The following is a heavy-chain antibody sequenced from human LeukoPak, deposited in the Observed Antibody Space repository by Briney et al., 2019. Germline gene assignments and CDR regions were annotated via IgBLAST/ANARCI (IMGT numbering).Heavy chain of an antibody. CDR2: IYSGGST. Sequence: GGSLRLSCAASGFTVSSNYMSWVRQAPGKGLEWVSVIYSGGSTYYADSVKGRFTISRDNAKNTLYLQSNNLRAEDTAVYFCAKRGVVIRVILVGFYKEAYYFDSWGQGALVTVSS. J-gene: IGHJ4*02. CDR1: GFTVSSNY. V-gene: IGHV3-53*01. CDR3: AKRGVVIRVILVGFYKEAYYFDS. D-gene: IGHD3-22*01.